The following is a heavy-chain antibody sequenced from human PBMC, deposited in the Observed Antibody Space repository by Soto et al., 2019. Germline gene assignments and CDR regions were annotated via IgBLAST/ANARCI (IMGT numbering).Heavy chain of an antibody. CDR2: IIPILGIA. D-gene: IGHD3-10*01. Sequence: QVQLVQSGAEVKKPGSSVKVSWKASGGTFSSYTISWVRQAPGQGLEWMGRIIPILGIANYAQKFQGRVTITADKSTSTAYMELSSLRSEDTAVYYCARFRGSYGMDVWAQGTTVTVSS. J-gene: IGHJ6*02. CDR1: GGTFSSYT. CDR3: ARFRGSYGMDV. V-gene: IGHV1-69*02.